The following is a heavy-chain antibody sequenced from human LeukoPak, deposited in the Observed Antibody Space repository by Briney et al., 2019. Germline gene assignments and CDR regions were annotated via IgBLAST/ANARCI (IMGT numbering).Heavy chain of an antibody. V-gene: IGHV3-7*05. D-gene: IGHD3-16*01. Sequence: GGSLRLSCAASGFTFSRFWMNWVRQAPGRGLEWVANIDQSGGRNNYVDSVKGRFTISRDNAKSSLFLEMSSLRADDTAVYFCARDVEGGTFDIWGQGTTVTVSS. CDR2: IDQSGGRN. J-gene: IGHJ3*02. CDR1: GFTFSRFW. CDR3: ARDVEGGTFDI.